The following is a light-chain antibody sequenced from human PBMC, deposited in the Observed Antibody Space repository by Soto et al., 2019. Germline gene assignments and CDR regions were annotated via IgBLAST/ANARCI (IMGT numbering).Light chain of an antibody. CDR1: QSISRW. J-gene: IGKJ2*01. V-gene: IGKV1-5*03. CDR2: KAS. Sequence: DIQMTQSPSTLSASVGDRVTITCRASQSISRWLAWYQQKPGKAPKLLISKASTLESGVPSTFSGSGSGTEFTLTISRLQPDDVATYYCQQYYDLYTFGQGTKLEIK. CDR3: QQYYDLYT.